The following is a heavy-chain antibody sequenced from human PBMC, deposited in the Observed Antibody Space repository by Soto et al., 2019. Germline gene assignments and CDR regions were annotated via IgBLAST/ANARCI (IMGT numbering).Heavy chain of an antibody. CDR1: GFTFSNFW. D-gene: IGHD1-26*01. CDR3: ARQTGLGATNY. CDR2: INTDGSVT. Sequence: PGGSLRLSCAGSGFTFSNFWMHWVRQAPGKRLVWVARINTDGSVTSHADSVKGRFTISRDNAKSTLYLQMTSLREEDSAIYYCARQTGLGATNYWGQGTLVTVSS. J-gene: IGHJ4*02. V-gene: IGHV3-74*01.